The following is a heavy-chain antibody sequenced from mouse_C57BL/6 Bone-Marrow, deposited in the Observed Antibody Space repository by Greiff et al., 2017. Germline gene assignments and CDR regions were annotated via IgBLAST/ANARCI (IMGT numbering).Heavy chain of an antibody. J-gene: IGHJ2*01. CDR2: IYPSDSET. V-gene: IGHV1-61*01. CDR1: GYTFTSYW. CDR3: ARSDYYDSGDY. Sequence: QVQLQQPGAELVRPGSSVKLSCKASGYTFTSYWMDWVKQRPGQGLEWIGNIYPSDSETHYNQKFKGKATLTVDKSSSTAYMQLSSLTSEDSAVYYCARSDYYDSGDYWGQGTTLTVSS. D-gene: IGHD1-1*01.